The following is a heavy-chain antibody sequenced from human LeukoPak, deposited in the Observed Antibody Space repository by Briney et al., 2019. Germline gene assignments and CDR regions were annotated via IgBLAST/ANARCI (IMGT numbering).Heavy chain of an antibody. CDR2: IYYSGST. Sequence: SETLSLTCTVSGGSISSSSYYWGWIRQPPGKGLEWIGSIYYSGSTYYNPSLKSRVTISVDTSKNQFSLKLSSVTAGDTAVHYCAGLDDYVWGSYRHDYWGQGTLVTVSS. CDR3: AGLDDYVWGSYRHDY. D-gene: IGHD3-16*02. CDR1: GGSISSSSYY. V-gene: IGHV4-39*01. J-gene: IGHJ4*02.